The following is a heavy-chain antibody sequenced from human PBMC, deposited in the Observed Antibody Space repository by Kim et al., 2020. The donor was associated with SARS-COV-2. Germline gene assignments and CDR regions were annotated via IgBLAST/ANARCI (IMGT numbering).Heavy chain of an antibody. CDR3: EREGYSYGARPFDY. D-gene: IGHD5-18*01. Sequence: ADSVKDRFTISGDNAKNSLYLQMNSRRAEDTAVYYCEREGYSYGARPFDYWGQGTLVTVSS. V-gene: IGHV3-21*01. J-gene: IGHJ4*02.